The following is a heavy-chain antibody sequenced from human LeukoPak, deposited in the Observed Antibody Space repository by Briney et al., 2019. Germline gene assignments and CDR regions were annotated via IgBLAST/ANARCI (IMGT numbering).Heavy chain of an antibody. D-gene: IGHD3-22*01. Sequence: PSETLSLTCAVYGGSFSGYYWIWIPQPPGKSLEYIGEINHSESTNYNPSLKSRVTISVDTSKNQFSLKLSSVTAADRAVYYCARREYYYDSSGYYFRVPGSQGGTWFDPWGQGTLVTVSS. J-gene: IGHJ5*02. CDR1: GGSFSGYY. CDR3: ARREYYYDSSGYYFRVPGSQGGTWFDP. V-gene: IGHV4-34*01. CDR2: INHSEST.